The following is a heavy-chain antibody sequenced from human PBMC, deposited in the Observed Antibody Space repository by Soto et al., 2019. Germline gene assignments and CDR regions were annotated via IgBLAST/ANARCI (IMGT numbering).Heavy chain of an antibody. D-gene: IGHD3-10*01. J-gene: IGHJ6*02. V-gene: IGHV1-18*01. CDR3: ARDNGFGESDV. CDR1: GYSFTSYG. Sequence: QVQLVQSGAEVKKPGASVKVSCKASGYSFTSYGISWVRQAPGQGLEWMGWISAYNGNTNHAQKLQGRVTMTTDTSTSTDYMKLRSLRSDDTAVYYCARDNGFGESDVWGQGTTVTVSS. CDR2: ISAYNGNT.